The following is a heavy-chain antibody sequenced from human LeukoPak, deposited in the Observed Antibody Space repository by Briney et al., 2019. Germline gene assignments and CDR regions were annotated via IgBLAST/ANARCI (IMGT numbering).Heavy chain of an antibody. J-gene: IGHJ6*02. CDR3: GAEFLEWLLYDYYYGMDV. D-gene: IGHD3-3*01. CDR2: ISSSGSTI. V-gene: IGHV3-48*03. CDR1: GFTFSSYE. Sequence: GGSLRLSCAASGFTFSSYEMNWVRQAPGKGLEWVSYISSSGSTIYYADSAKGRFTISRDNAKNSLYLQMNSLRAEDTAVYYCGAEFLEWLLYDYYYGMDVWGQGTTVTVSS.